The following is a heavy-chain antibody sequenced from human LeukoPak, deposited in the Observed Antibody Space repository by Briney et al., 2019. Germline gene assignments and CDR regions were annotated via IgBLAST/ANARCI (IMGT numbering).Heavy chain of an antibody. J-gene: IGHJ5*02. Sequence: SGPTLVNPTQTLTLTCTFSGFSLSTSGVGVGWIRQPPGKALEWLALIYWDDDKRYSPSLKSRLTITKDTSKNQVVLTMTNMDPVDTATYYCVHRGVRYFGQGVWFDPWGQGTLVTVSS. CDR1: GFSLSTSGVG. CDR3: VHRGVRYFGQGVWFDP. D-gene: IGHD3-9*01. V-gene: IGHV2-5*02. CDR2: IYWDDDK.